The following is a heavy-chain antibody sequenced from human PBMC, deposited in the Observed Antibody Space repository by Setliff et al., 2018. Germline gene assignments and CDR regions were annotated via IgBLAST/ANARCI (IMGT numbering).Heavy chain of an antibody. V-gene: IGHV3-48*04. D-gene: IGHD2-15*01. J-gene: IGHJ5*02. Sequence: GGSLRLSCAGSGFTFSSHSMNWVRQAPGKGLEWISYISSTSGTIYYADSVKGRFTISRDNAKSTLYLQMNSLRAEDTAVYYCARDVFCSGGSCDNWFDPWGQGTLVTVSS. CDR2: ISSTSGTI. CDR1: GFTFSSHS. CDR3: ARDVFCSGGSCDNWFDP.